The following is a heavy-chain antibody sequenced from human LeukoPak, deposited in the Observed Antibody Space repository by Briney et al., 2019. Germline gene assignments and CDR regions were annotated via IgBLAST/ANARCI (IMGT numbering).Heavy chain of an antibody. J-gene: IGHJ4*02. Sequence: SGGSLRLSCAASGFTFSSYAMHWVRQAPGEGLEWVAVIWYDGSNKYYADSVKGRFTISRDNSKNTLYLQMNSLRAEDTAVYYCARDLYYYDSSGEYWGQGTLVTVSS. D-gene: IGHD3-22*01. CDR1: GFTFSSYA. CDR2: IWYDGSNK. V-gene: IGHV3-33*08. CDR3: ARDLYYYDSSGEY.